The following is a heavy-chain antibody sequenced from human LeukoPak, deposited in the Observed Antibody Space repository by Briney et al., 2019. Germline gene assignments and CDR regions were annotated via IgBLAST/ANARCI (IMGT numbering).Heavy chain of an antibody. Sequence: SETLSLTCAVYGGSFSGYYWSWIRQPPGKGLEWIGEINHSGSTNYNPSLESRVTISVDTSKNQFSLKLSSVTAADTAVYYCASNIYGDYGPPTYWGQGTLVTVSS. CDR2: INHSGST. J-gene: IGHJ4*02. D-gene: IGHD4-17*01. V-gene: IGHV4-34*01. CDR3: ASNIYGDYGPPTY. CDR1: GGSFSGYY.